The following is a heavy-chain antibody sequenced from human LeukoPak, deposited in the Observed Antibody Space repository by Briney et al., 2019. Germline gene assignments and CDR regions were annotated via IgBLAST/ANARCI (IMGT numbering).Heavy chain of an antibody. J-gene: IGHJ4*02. CDR1: GFTFSSYA. CDR2: ISGSGGST. CDR3: AKEYDNSGYYYVAY. V-gene: IGHV3-23*01. Sequence: PGGSLRLSCAASGFTFSSYAMSWVRQAPGKGLEWVSAISGSGGSTYYADSVKGRFTISRDNSKNTLYLQMNSLRAEDTAIYYCAKEYDNSGYYYVAYWGQGTLVIASS. D-gene: IGHD3-22*01.